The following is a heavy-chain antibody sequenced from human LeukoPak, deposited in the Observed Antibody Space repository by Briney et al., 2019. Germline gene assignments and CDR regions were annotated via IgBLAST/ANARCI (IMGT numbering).Heavy chain of an antibody. CDR3: ARGASNVPFDY. Sequence: GGSLRLSCSASGFTVSSNYMSWVRQAPGKGLEWVSVIYSGGSTYYADSVKGRFTISRDNSKNTLYLQMNSLRAEDTAVYYCARGASNVPFDYWGQGTLVTVSS. V-gene: IGHV3-53*01. D-gene: IGHD2-2*01. J-gene: IGHJ4*02. CDR1: GFTVSSNY. CDR2: IYSGGST.